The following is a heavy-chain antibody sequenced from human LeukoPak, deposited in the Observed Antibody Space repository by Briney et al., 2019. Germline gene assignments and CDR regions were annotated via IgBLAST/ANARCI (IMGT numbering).Heavy chain of an antibody. CDR2: ISGSGINT. Sequence: PGGSLRLSCAASGFTFSDTWMHWVRQAPGKGLEWVSAISGSGINTYYADSVKGRFTIARDNSKNTLYLRINSLRAEDTAVYYCAKPARTDYVDYWGQGTLVTVSS. CDR1: GFTFSDTW. J-gene: IGHJ4*02. V-gene: IGHV3-23*01. CDR3: AKPARTDYVDY. D-gene: IGHD1-14*01.